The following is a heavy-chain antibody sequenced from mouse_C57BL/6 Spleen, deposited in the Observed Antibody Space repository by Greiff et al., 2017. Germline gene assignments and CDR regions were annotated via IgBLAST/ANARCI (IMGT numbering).Heavy chain of an antibody. CDR1: GYTFTSYW. CDR2: IAPTSGGT. CDR3: ARDYYYGSSYDAMDY. V-gene: IGHV1-72*01. Sequence: QVHVKQPGAELVKPGASVKLSCKASGYTFTSYWMHWVKQRPGRGLEWIGRIAPTSGGTKYNEKFKSKATLTVDKPSSTAYMQLSSLTSEDSAVYYCARDYYYGSSYDAMDYWGQGASVTVSS. J-gene: IGHJ4*01. D-gene: IGHD1-1*01.